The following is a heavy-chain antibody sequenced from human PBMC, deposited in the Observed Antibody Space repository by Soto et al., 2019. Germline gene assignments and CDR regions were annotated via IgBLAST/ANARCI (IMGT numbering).Heavy chain of an antibody. J-gene: IGHJ4*02. Sequence: EIHLVESGGTSVKPGGSLRVSCAVSGFTLTNAWMSWVRQAPGKGLEWVGRIKSKNDGGTTDYGAPVKGRFTISRDDSESTVYLQMTSLKTEDTAVYDCTTDITGRWGGDHWGQGTLVTVAS. CDR1: GFTLTNAW. V-gene: IGHV3-15*02. CDR3: TTDITGRWGGDH. CDR2: IKSKNDGGTT. D-gene: IGHD3-10*01.